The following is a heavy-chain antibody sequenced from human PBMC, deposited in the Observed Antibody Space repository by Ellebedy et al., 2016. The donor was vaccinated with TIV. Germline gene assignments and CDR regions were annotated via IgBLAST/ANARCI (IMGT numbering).Heavy chain of an antibody. Sequence: MPSETLSLTSTVSRGSFSSSSYHWGWIRQPPGKGLEWIGSIYYSGSTYYNPSLKSRVTISVDTSKNQFSRKLSSVTAADTAVYYCARQLLSSGLNWFDPWGQGTLVTVSS. CDR2: IYYSGST. CDR3: ARQLLSSGLNWFDP. CDR1: RGSFSSSSYH. D-gene: IGHD6-19*01. V-gene: IGHV4-39*01. J-gene: IGHJ5*02.